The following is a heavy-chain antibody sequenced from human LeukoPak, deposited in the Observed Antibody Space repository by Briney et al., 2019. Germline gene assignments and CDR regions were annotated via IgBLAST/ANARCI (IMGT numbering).Heavy chain of an antibody. CDR3: ASSSWDERNFQH. J-gene: IGHJ1*01. CDR1: GDSINSLDL. D-gene: IGHD6-13*01. Sequence: SETLSLTCTVSGDSINSLDLWSWIRQPPGKGLEWIGEMYLSGTTHSNPSVKSRVTISIYKSKNQFSLKLSSVTAADTAVYYCASSSWDERNFQHWGQGTLVTVSS. V-gene: IGHV4-4*02. CDR2: MYLSGTT.